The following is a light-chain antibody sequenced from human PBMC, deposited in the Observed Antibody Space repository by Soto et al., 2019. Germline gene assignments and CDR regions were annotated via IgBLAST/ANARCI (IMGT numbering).Light chain of an antibody. Sequence: DIVMTQVPLSLPVTPGEPASISCRSSQSLLHSNGYNYLDWYLQRPGQSPQLLIYLGSSRASGVPDRFSGSGSGTDYTLKISRVEAEEVGVYYCMQALQTPLTFGGGTKVEIK. CDR3: MQALQTPLT. V-gene: IGKV2-28*01. J-gene: IGKJ4*01. CDR1: QSLLHSNGYNY. CDR2: LGS.